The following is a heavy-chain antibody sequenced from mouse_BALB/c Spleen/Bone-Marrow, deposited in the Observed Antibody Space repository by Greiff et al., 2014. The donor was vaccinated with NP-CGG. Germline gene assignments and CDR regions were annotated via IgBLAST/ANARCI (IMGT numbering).Heavy chain of an antibody. J-gene: IGHJ4*01. Sequence: EVQLQQSGPDLVKPSQSLSLTCTVTGYSITSDYSCHWIRQFPGNKLEWMGYIHYSGTTVYNPSLKSRISITRDTSNNQFFLQLNSVTTEDTATYYCARFAGTPYTMDYWGQGTSVTVSS. D-gene: IGHD4-1*01. V-gene: IGHV3-1*02. CDR3: ARFAGTPYTMDY. CDR2: IHYSGTT. CDR1: GYSITSDYS.